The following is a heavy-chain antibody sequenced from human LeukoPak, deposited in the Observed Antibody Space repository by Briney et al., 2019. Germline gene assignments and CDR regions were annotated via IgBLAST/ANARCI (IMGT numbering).Heavy chain of an antibody. J-gene: IGHJ6*04. CDR1: GFTFRRYG. CDR3: VRGKANYGSGSDV. Sequence: GGSLRLSCAASGFTFRRYGMNWVRQAPGKGLEWVSSISSSSSYIYYADSVKGRFTISRDNARNSLYLQMNSLRAEDTAVYYCVRGKANYGSGSDVWGKGTTVTVSS. V-gene: IGHV3-21*01. CDR2: ISSSSSYI. D-gene: IGHD3-10*01.